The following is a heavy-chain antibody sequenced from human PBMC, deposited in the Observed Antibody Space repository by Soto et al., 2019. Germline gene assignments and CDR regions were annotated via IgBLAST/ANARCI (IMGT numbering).Heavy chain of an antibody. D-gene: IGHD6-19*01. CDR3: ARCLRGAGTVYYYGMDV. CDR2: ISVYYGNT. CDR1: GYIFTSYG. J-gene: IGHJ6*02. Sequence: QVQLVQSGAEVKKPGASVKVSCKASGYIFTSYGISWVRQAPGQGLEWMGWISVYYGNTNYAQKLQGRVTMTTDTSTSTAYMEQRSLRSDDTAVYYCARCLRGAGTVYYYGMDVWGQGTTVTVSS. V-gene: IGHV1-18*01.